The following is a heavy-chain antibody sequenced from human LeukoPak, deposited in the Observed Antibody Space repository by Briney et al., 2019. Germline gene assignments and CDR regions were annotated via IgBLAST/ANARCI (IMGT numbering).Heavy chain of an antibody. CDR3: ARPPTDYGDSYFDY. D-gene: IGHD4-17*01. J-gene: IGHJ4*02. CDR1: GFTFSISA. Sequence: GASVKVSCTASGFTFSISAMQWVRQARGQRLEWIGWIVVGSGNTNYAQKFQERVTITRDMSTSTAYMELSSLRSEDTAVYYCARPPTDYGDSYFDYWGQGTLVTVSS. CDR2: IVVGSGNT. V-gene: IGHV1-58*02.